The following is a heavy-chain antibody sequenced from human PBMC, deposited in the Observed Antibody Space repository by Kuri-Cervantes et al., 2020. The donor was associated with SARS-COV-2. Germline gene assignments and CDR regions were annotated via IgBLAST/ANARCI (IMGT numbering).Heavy chain of an antibody. J-gene: IGHJ5*02. CDR1: GGFFSDYY. Sequence: ESLEISCAVYGGFFSDYYWGWVRQPPGKGLGWVGKINNSGNTNYDPSLKSRVTISIDTSKNQFSLKLSPVTAADTAVYYCVRGGARITNSGVVIANWFDLWGKGTLVTVSS. D-gene: IGHD3-3*01. V-gene: IGHV4-34*01. CDR2: INNSGNT. CDR3: VRGGARITNSGVVIANWFDL.